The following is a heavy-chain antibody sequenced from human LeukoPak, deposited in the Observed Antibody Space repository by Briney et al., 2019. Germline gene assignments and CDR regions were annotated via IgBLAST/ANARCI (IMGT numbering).Heavy chain of an antibody. J-gene: IGHJ6*03. V-gene: IGHV4-38-2*02. Sequence: SETLSLTCTVSGYSISSGYYWGWIRQPPGKGLEGIGSIYHSGSTYYNPSLKSRVTISVDTSKNQFSLKLSSVTAADTAVYYCARAPNYYDSSGYRYYYMDVWGKGTTVTVSS. CDR3: ARAPNYYDSSGYRYYYMDV. D-gene: IGHD3-22*01. CDR1: GYSISSGYY. CDR2: IYHSGST.